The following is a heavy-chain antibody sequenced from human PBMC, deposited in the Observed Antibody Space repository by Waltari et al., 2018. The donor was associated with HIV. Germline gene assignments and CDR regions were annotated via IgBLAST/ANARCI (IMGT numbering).Heavy chain of an antibody. CDR2: IGTDGRRA. CDR1: GFDMSRFG. D-gene: IGHD3-16*01. J-gene: IGHJ5*02. V-gene: IGHV3-NL1*01. CDR3: VRSDDDGDS. Sequence: VHLVESGGDVVQPGGSLRLTCEVSGFDMSRFGMHWVRQAPGKGLEWVAIIGTDGRRANYGNSVRGRFTISRDNYKNTVFLEMNSLTEEDTAMYFCVRSDDDGDSWGQGTRVTVSS.